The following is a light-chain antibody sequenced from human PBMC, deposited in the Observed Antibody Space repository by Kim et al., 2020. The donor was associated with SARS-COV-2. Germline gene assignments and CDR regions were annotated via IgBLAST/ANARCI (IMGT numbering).Light chain of an antibody. V-gene: IGLV10-54*04. J-gene: IGLJ3*02. CDR2: RNN. CDR1: NNEMGNQG. Sequence: QTAQVTGTGNNNEMGNQGAAWLQQHQGHPTKLLSYRNNNRPSGISERFSASRSGDTASLTITGLQPEDETDYYCSAWDSSLNAWVCGGGTQLTVL. CDR3: SAWDSSLNAWV.